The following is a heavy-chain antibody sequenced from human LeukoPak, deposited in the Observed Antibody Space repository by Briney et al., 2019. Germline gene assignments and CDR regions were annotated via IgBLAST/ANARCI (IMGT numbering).Heavy chain of an antibody. Sequence: GGSLRLSCAASGFTFSSYDMSWVRQAPGKGLEWVSAISGSGGSTYYADSVKGRFTISGDNSKNTLYLQMNSLRAEDTAVYYCAITLAWELLPLDYWGQGTLVTVSS. J-gene: IGHJ4*02. CDR3: AITLAWELLPLDY. CDR2: ISGSGGST. CDR1: GFTFSSYD. D-gene: IGHD1-26*01. V-gene: IGHV3-23*01.